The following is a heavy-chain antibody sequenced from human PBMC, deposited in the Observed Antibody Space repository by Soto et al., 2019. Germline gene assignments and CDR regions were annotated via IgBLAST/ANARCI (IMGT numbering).Heavy chain of an antibody. V-gene: IGHV1-18*01. J-gene: IGHJ4*02. CDR1: GYTFTNYG. Sequence: ASVKVSCKASGYTFTNYGISWVRQAPRQGPEWMGWISTYNGNTNYAQKFQDRVTMTTETSTSTAYMELRSLRSDDTAVYYCARAASPGGPFDYWGQGTLVTVSS. D-gene: IGHD3-10*01. CDR3: ARAASPGGPFDY. CDR2: ISTYNGNT.